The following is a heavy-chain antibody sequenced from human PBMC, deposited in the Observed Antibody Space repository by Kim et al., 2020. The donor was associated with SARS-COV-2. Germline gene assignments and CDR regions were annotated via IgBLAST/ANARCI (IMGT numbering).Heavy chain of an antibody. V-gene: IGHV4-34*01. J-gene: IGHJ6*02. Sequence: SETLSLTCAVYGGSFSGYYWSWIRQPPGKGLEWIGEINHSGRTNYNPSLKSRVTISVDTSKNQFSLKLSSVTAADTAVYYCARVRFSSGYYNYYYYYGMDVWGQGTTGTVSS. D-gene: IGHD3-22*01. CDR3: ARVRFSSGYYNYYYYYGMDV. CDR2: INHSGRT. CDR1: GGSFSGYY.